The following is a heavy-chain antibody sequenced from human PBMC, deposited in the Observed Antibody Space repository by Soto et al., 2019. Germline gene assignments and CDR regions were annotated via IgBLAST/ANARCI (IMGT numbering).Heavy chain of an antibody. V-gene: IGHV3-7*01. Sequence: GGSLRPSCAASGFTFSSYWMSWVRQAPGKGLEWVANIKQDGSEKYYVDSVKGRFTISRDNAKNSLYLQMNSLRAEDTAVYYCASGCKGDYDFWSGYFDYWGQGTLVTVSS. D-gene: IGHD3-3*01. J-gene: IGHJ4*02. CDR3: ASGCKGDYDFWSGYFDY. CDR2: IKQDGSEK. CDR1: GFTFSSYW.